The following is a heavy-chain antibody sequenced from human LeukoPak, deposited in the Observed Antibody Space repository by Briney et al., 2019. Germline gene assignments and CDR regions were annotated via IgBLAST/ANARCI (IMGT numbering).Heavy chain of an antibody. Sequence: SETLSLTCTVSGNSISSHYWSWIRQPPGQGLEWIGYGYYSGSAKYNPSLKSRVTISVDTSNNHFSLRLTSVTAADTAVYYCARFLPAAAGRWFDPWGQGTLVTVSS. V-gene: IGHV4-59*11. J-gene: IGHJ5*02. D-gene: IGHD6-13*01. CDR1: GNSISSHY. CDR2: GYYSGSA. CDR3: ARFLPAAAGRWFDP.